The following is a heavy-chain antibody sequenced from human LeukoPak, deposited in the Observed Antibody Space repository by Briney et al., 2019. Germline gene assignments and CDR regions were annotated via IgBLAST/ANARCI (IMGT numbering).Heavy chain of an antibody. CDR2: IGTASDT. J-gene: IGHJ6*03. CDR1: RFTFSSLD. Sequence: GGSLRLSCAASRFTFSSLDMHWVRQPTGQGLEWVSTIGTASDTYYPGSVEGRFTLSRDNAKNSLYLQMNSLTAGDTAVYYCARGPPRGKYYYMDVWGKGTTVTVSS. CDR3: ARGPPRGKYYYMDV. D-gene: IGHD1-1*01. V-gene: IGHV3-13*01.